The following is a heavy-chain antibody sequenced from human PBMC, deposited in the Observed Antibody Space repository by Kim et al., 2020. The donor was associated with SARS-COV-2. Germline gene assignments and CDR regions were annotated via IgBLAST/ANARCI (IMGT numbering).Heavy chain of an antibody. CDR1: GFTFSSYA. CDR2: ISGSGGST. V-gene: IGHV3-23*01. CDR3: AKDRWLVVGYFDY. J-gene: IGHJ4*02. D-gene: IGHD6-19*01. Sequence: LSLTCAASGFTFSSYAMSWVRQAPGKGLEWVSAISGSGGSTYYADSVKGRFTISRDNSKNTLYLQMNSLRAEDTAVYYCAKDRWLVVGYFDYWGQGTLVTVSS.